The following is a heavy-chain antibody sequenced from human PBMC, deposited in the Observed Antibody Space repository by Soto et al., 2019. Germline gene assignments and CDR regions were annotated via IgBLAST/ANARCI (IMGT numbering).Heavy chain of an antibody. V-gene: IGHV1-69*13. CDR3: ARARSRDFWSANMDV. CDR2: IIPILGTA. J-gene: IGHJ6*02. CDR1: GGTFSSYA. D-gene: IGHD3-3*01. Sequence: SVKVSCKASGGTFSSYAISWVRQAPGQGLEWMGGIIPILGTANYAQKFQGRVTIAADESTSTAYMELSSLRSEDTAVYYCARARSRDFWSANMDVWGQGTTVTVS.